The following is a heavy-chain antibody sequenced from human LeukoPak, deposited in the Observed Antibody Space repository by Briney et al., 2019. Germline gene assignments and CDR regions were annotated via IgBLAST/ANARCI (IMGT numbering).Heavy chain of an antibody. D-gene: IGHD3-3*01. Sequence: ASVKVSCKASGYTFTGYYMHWVRQAPGQGLEWMGWMNPNSGNTGYAQKFQGRVTVTRNTSISTAYMELSSLRSEDTAVYYCARGRYYDFWSGYSGYYYYYGMDVWGQGTTVTVSS. CDR3: ARGRYYDFWSGYSGYYYYYGMDV. CDR1: GYTFTGYY. V-gene: IGHV1-8*02. CDR2: MNPNSGNT. J-gene: IGHJ6*02.